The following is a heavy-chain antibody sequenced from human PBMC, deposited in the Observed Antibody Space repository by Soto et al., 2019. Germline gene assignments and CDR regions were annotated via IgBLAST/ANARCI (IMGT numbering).Heavy chain of an antibody. V-gene: IGHV3-74*01. Sequence: PGGSLRLSCAASGFTFSSDWMHWVRQAPGKGLVWVSRINTDGSDTSYADSVKGRFTISRDNAKNMLYLQMNSLRAEDTAVYYCTRDRAGPQHYFDYWGQGTMVTVSS. D-gene: IGHD3-10*01. CDR2: INTDGSDT. CDR3: TRDRAGPQHYFDY. J-gene: IGHJ4*02. CDR1: GFTFSSDW.